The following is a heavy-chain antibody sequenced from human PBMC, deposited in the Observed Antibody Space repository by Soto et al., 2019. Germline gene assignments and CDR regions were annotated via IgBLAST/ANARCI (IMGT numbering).Heavy chain of an antibody. CDR1: GYSFTSYW. CDR2: IDPSDSYT. V-gene: IGHV5-10-1*01. CDR3: ARGGAHYYYYGMDV. J-gene: IGHJ6*02. Sequence: GESLKISCKGSGYSFTSYWISWVRQMPGKGLEWMGRIDPSDSYTNYSPSFQGHVTISADKSISTAYLQWSSLKASDTAMYYCARGGAHYYYYGMDVWGPGTTVTVYS. D-gene: IGHD1-26*01.